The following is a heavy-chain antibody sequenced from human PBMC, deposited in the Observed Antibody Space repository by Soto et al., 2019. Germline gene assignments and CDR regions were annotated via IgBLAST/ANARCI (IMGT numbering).Heavy chain of an antibody. J-gene: IGHJ6*02. V-gene: IGHV3-30*18. Sequence: QVQLVESGGGVVQPGRSLRLSCAASGFTFSSYGMHWVRQAPGKGLEWVAVISYDGSNKYYADSVKGRFTISRDNSKNTLYLQMNNLRAEDTAVYYCAKQTMVRGVFPRMDVWGQGTTVTVSS. CDR3: AKQTMVRGVFPRMDV. D-gene: IGHD3-10*01. CDR2: ISYDGSNK. CDR1: GFTFSSYG.